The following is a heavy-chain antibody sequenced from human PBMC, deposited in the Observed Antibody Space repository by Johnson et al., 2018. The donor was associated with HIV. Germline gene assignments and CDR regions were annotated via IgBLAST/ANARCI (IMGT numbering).Heavy chain of an antibody. J-gene: IGHJ3*02. CDR3: AKVRVAAMIVVVSGRDAFDI. CDR1: GFTFSSYG. D-gene: IGHD3-22*01. CDR2: IRYDGSNK. Sequence: QVQLVESGGGVVQPGGSLRLSCAASGFTFSSYGMHWVRQAPGKGLEWGAFIRYDGSNKYSADSVKGRFRISRDNYKNTLYLQMNSLRTEDTAVYYCAKVRVAAMIVVVSGRDAFDIWGQGTMVTVSS. V-gene: IGHV3-30*02.